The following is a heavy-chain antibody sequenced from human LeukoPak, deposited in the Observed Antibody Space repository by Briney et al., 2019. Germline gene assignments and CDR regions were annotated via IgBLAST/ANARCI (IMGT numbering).Heavy chain of an antibody. CDR3: AKAPIRYQLLWEAYYMDV. CDR2: IRYDGSNK. V-gene: IGHV3-30*02. CDR1: GFTFSSYG. D-gene: IGHD2-2*01. Sequence: GGSLRLSCAASGFTFSSYGMHWVRQAPGKGLEWVAFIRYDGSNKYYADSVKGRFTISRDNSKNTLYLQMNSLRAEDTAVYYCAKAPIRYQLLWEAYYMDVWGKGTTVTVSS. J-gene: IGHJ6*03.